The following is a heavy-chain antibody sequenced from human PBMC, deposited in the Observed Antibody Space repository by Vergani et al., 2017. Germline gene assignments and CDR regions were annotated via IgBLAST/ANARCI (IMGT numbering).Heavy chain of an antibody. V-gene: IGHV3-23*04. Sequence: DVHLAESGGGFFQPGGSLRLSCAASGFTFSNYAINWVRQAPGKGLEWVSAISGSGGTTYFAASVKGRFTMSRDNSKNTVYLQMNSLRADDTAVYYCAKDGSTWPSRYFHYWGQGTLVTVSS. J-gene: IGHJ4*02. CDR2: ISGSGGTT. D-gene: IGHD1-26*01. CDR3: AKDGSTWPSRYFHY. CDR1: GFTFSNYA.